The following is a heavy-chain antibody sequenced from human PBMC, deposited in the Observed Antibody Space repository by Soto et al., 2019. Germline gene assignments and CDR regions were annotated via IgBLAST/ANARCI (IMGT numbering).Heavy chain of an antibody. CDR2: IYHSGST. CDR1: GGSISSGGYS. D-gene: IGHD3-10*01. J-gene: IGHJ4*02. CDR3: ASFYYYGSGIRSGSDY. Sequence: SETLSLTCAVSGGSISSGGYSWSWIRQPPGKGLEWIGYIYHSGSTYYNPSLKSRVTISVDRSKNQFSLKLSSVTAADTAVYYCASFYYYGSGIRSGSDYWGQGTLVTVSS. V-gene: IGHV4-30-2*01.